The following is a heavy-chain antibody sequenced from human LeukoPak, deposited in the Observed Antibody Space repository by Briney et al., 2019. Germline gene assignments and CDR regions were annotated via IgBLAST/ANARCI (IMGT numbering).Heavy chain of an antibody. D-gene: IGHD2-8*01. J-gene: IGHJ4*02. Sequence: SETLSLTCTVSGGSISSSTYYWGWIRQPPGKGLEWIGSIYYSGSTYYNPSLKSRVTISVDTFRTQFSLNLSSVTAADTAVYYCARIQYCTNGVCYNYFDYWGQGTLVTVSS. CDR2: IYYSGST. V-gene: IGHV4-39*01. CDR3: ARIQYCTNGVCYNYFDY. CDR1: GGSISSSTYY.